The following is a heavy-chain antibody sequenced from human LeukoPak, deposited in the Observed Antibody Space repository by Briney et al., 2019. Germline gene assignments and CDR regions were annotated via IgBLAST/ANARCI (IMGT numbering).Heavy chain of an antibody. CDR3: ARDLDSSGYYYDY. CDR2: INSDGINT. CDR1: GFTFSNYW. J-gene: IGHJ4*02. Sequence: GGSLRLSCAASGFTFSNYWMHWVRQAPGKGLVWVSRINSDGINTSYADSVKGRFTISRDNAKNTLNLQMNSLRAEDTAVYYCARDLDSSGYYYDYWGQGTLVTVSS. V-gene: IGHV3-74*01. D-gene: IGHD3-22*01.